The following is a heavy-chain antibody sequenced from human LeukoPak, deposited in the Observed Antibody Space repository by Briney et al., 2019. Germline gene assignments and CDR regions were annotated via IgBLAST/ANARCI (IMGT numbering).Heavy chain of an antibody. CDR1: GFTFTNSA. V-gene: IGHV3-23*01. Sequence: GGSPRLSCAASGFTFTNSAMSWGPQAPGEGLEWVSPITGSGGSTYYADSVKGRFTISRDNSKNTLYLQMNSLRAEDTAVYYCAKWGDYDVLTGYYVSDYWGQGTLVTVSS. CDR2: ITGSGGST. D-gene: IGHD3-9*01. CDR3: AKWGDYDVLTGYYVSDY. J-gene: IGHJ4*02.